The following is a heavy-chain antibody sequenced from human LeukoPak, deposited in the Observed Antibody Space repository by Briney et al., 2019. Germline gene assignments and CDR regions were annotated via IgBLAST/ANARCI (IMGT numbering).Heavy chain of an antibody. D-gene: IGHD3-22*01. J-gene: IGHJ4*02. CDR1: GYSISGGYH. CDR3: ARHRLFGTIGYYYDFDY. Sequence: PSETLSLTCAVSGYSISGGYHWGWIRQPPGKGLEWIGSLYYSGSAYHNPSLKSRVTMSLDTSKNQFSLRLSSVTAADTAVYYCARHRLFGTIGYYYDFDYWGQGTLVTVSS. V-gene: IGHV4-38-2*01. CDR2: LYYSGSA.